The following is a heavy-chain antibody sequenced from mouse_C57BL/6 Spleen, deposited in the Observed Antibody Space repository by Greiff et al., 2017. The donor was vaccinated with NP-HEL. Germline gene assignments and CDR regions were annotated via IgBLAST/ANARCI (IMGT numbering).Heavy chain of an antibody. CDR2: IWSGGST. CDR1: GFSLTSYG. V-gene: IGHV2-2*01. D-gene: IGHD3-2*02. CDR3: ARNYRSSGYDAMDY. Sequence: QVQLKESGPGLVQPSQSLSITCTVSGFSLTSYGVHWVRQSPGKGLEWLGVIWSGGSTDYNAAFISRLSISKDNSKSQVFFKMNSLQADDTAIYYCARNYRSSGYDAMDYWGQGTSVTVSS. J-gene: IGHJ4*01.